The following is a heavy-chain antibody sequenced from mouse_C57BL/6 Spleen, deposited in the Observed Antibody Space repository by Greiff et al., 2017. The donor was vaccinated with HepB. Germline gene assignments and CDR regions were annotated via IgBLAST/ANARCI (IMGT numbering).Heavy chain of an antibody. D-gene: IGHD2-13*01. CDR2: INPGSGGT. Sequence: VQLQESGAELVRPGTSVKVSCKASGYAFTNYLIEWVKQRPGQGLEWIGMINPGSGGTHYNEKFKGKATLTADKSSSTAYMQLSSLTSEDSAVYYCAREGDYGRFAYWGQGTLVTVSA. CDR1: GYAFTNYL. V-gene: IGHV1-54*01. J-gene: IGHJ3*01. CDR3: AREGDYGRFAY.